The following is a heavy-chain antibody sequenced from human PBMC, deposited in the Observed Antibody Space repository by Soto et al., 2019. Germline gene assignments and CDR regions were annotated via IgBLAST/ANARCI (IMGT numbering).Heavy chain of an antibody. CDR2: MYYNGNI. CDR1: GGSISNYY. D-gene: IGHD3-16*01. CDR3: ASGGNRFDP. V-gene: IGHV4-59*01. Sequence: KPXATLSLACNVSGGSISNYYWTWVRQSPEKGLEWIGYMYYNGNINYNPSLKSRVTISIDTSKNQFSLTLKSVTAADTAVYYCASGGNRFDPWGQGVLVTVSS. J-gene: IGHJ5*02.